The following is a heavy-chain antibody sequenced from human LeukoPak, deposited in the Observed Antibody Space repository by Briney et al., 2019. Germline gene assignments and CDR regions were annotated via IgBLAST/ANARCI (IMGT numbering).Heavy chain of an antibody. V-gene: IGHV3-23*01. CDR1: GFTFSSYD. J-gene: IGHJ4*02. CDR3: AKERFEWELLSYFDY. D-gene: IGHD1-26*01. Sequence: GGSLRLSCAASGFTFSSYDMSWVRQAPGKGLEWVSAISGSGGSTYYADSVKGRFTISRDNSKNTLYLQMNSLRAEDTAVYYCAKERFEWELLSYFDYWGQGTLVTVSS. CDR2: ISGSGGST.